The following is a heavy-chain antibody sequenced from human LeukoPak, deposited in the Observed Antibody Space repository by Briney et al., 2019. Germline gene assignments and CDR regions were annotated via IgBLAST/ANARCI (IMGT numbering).Heavy chain of an antibody. CDR2: ISGSDGST. CDR3: ASNVMTTIVFGFFDY. V-gene: IGHV3-23*01. J-gene: IGHJ4*02. Sequence: GGSLRLSCAASGFTFSSYAMSWVRQAPGKGLEWVSAISGSDGSTYYADSVKGRFTISRDGSKNTLYLQINSLRAEDTAVYYCASNVMTTIVFGFFDYWGQGTLVTVSS. D-gene: IGHD5-24*01. CDR1: GFTFSSYA.